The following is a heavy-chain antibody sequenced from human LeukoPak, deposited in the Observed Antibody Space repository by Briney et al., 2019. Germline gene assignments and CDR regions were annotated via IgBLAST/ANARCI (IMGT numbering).Heavy chain of an antibody. CDR1: GYTFTSYY. CDR3: ARDLTRSGWYGIIDY. CDR2: INPSGGST. D-gene: IGHD6-19*01. Sequence: ASVKVSCKASGYTFTSYYMHWVRQAPGQGLEWMGIINPSGGSTSYAQKFQGRVTMTRDTSTSTVYMELSSLRSEDTAVYYCARDLTRSGWYGIIDYWGQGTLVTVSS. V-gene: IGHV1-46*01. J-gene: IGHJ4*02.